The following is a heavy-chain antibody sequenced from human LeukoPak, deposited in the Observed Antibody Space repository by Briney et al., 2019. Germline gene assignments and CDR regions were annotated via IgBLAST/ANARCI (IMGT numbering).Heavy chain of an antibody. V-gene: IGHV3-21*01. J-gene: IGHJ4*02. CDR2: ISSSSSYI. CDR1: GFTFSSYS. Sequence: PGGSLRLSCAASGFTFSSYSMNWVRQAPGKGLEWVSSISSSSSYIYYADSVKGRFTISGDNAKNSLYLQMNSLRAEDTAVYYCARDPDAIVGAPFDYWGQGTLVTVSS. CDR3: ARDPDAIVGAPFDY. D-gene: IGHD1-26*01.